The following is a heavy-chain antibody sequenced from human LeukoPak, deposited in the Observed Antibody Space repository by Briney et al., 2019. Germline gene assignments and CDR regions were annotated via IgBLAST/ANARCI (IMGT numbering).Heavy chain of an antibody. CDR1: VGTFSSYA. J-gene: IGHJ5*02. CDR3: AREPVSDYDFSSHNWFDR. V-gene: IGHV1-69*01. CDR2: IIPIFGTA. D-gene: IGHD3-3*01. Sequence: SVKVSCKASVGTFSSYASSWVRQAPGQGLEWMGGIIPIFGTANYAQKFQGRVTITADESTSTAYMELSSLRSEDTAVYYCAREPVSDYDFSSHNWFDRWGQGTLVTVSS.